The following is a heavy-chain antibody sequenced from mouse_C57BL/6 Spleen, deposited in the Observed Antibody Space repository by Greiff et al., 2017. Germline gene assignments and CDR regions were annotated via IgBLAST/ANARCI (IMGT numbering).Heavy chain of an antibody. CDR1: GYTFTSYW. D-gene: IGHD2-2*01. CDR3: ASSKVNGAMDY. J-gene: IGHJ4*01. V-gene: IGHV1-61*01. CDR2: SYPSDSDT. Sequence: QVQLQQPGAELVRPGSSVKLSCKASGYTFTSYWMHWVKQRPGQGLEWIGNSYPSDSDTNYNQKFKGKATLTVDKSSSTAYMKLRSLTSEESAVYYGASSKVNGAMDYWGQGTSVTVSS.